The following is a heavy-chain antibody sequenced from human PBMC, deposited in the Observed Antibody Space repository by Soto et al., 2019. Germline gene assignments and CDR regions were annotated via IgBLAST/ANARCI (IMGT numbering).Heavy chain of an antibody. D-gene: IGHD5-12*01. J-gene: IGHJ3*02. CDR3: ARDRNSGYDFAAFDI. Sequence: VGSLRLSCAASGFTFSSYSMNWVRQAPGKGLGWVSSISSSSSYIYYADSVKGRFTISRDNAKNSLYLQMNSLRAEDTAVYYCARDRNSGYDFAAFDIWGQGTMVTVSS. CDR2: ISSSSSYI. CDR1: GFTFSSYS. V-gene: IGHV3-21*01.